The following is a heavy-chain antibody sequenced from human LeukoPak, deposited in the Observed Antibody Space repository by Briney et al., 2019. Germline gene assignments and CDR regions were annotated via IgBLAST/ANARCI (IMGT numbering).Heavy chain of an antibody. CDR1: AGFVSNSNYY. CDR3: AGRGSGSYYYFDY. CDR2: IYYSGST. D-gene: IGHD1-26*01. Sequence: SETLSLTCTVSAGFVSNSNYYWGWIRQPPGKGLEWIGSIYYSGSTYYNPSLENRVTISVDPSSNQFSLKLNSVTAADTAVYYCAGRGSGSYYYFDYWSQGTLVTVSS. V-gene: IGHV4-39*01. J-gene: IGHJ4*02.